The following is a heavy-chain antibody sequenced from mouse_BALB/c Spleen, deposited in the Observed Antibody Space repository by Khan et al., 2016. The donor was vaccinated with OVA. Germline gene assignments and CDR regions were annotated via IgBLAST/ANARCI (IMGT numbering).Heavy chain of an antibody. D-gene: IGHD3-3*01. CDR3: ARDAGRY. CDR1: GYTFTEYT. CDR2: INPKNGVT. Sequence: EVQLQQSGPELVKPGASVKISCKTSGYTFTEYTLHWVKQSHGKSLEWIGVINPKNGVTSYNQKFKGKATLTVAKSSRTAYMEFRSLTSEDSAVYYCARDAGRYWGQGTSVTVSS. J-gene: IGHJ4*01. V-gene: IGHV1-26*01.